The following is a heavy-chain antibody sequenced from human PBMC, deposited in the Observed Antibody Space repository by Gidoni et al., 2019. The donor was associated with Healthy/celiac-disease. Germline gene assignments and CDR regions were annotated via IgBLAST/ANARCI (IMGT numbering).Heavy chain of an antibody. J-gene: IGHJ4*02. Sequence: QVQLVQSGAEAKKPGSSVKVACKASGYTFTSYGISWVRQPPGEGLEWMGWISAYKGNTNYAQKLQGRVTMTSDTSTSTAYVELRSLRADDAAVYYCARDLPMVRGVIISLDYWGQGTLVTVSS. V-gene: IGHV1-18*01. CDR2: ISAYKGNT. D-gene: IGHD3-10*01. CDR1: GYTFTSYG. CDR3: ARDLPMVRGVIISLDY.